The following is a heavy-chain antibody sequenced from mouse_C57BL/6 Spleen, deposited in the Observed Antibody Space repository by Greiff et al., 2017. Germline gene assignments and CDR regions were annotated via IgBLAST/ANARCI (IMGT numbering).Heavy chain of an antibody. D-gene: IGHD1-1*01. V-gene: IGHV5-17*01. CDR2: ISSGSSTI. J-gene: IGHJ4*01. Sequence: DVKLQESGGGLVKPGGSLKLSCAASGFTFSDYGMHWVRQAPEKGLEWVAYISSGSSTIYYADTVKGRFTISRDNAKNTLFLQMTSLRSEDTAMYYCARPSYGSTLYYAMDYWGQGTSVTVSS. CDR3: ARPSYGSTLYYAMDY. CDR1: GFTFSDYG.